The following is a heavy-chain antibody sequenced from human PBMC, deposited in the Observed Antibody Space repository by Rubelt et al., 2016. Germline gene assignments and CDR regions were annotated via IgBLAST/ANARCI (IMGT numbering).Heavy chain of an antibody. CDR2: LSGSGSDT. Sequence: EVQLLESGGGLIQPGGSLRLSCAASGFTFHSYAMSWVRQAPGRGLEWVSGLSGSGSDTFYADSVKGRFTISRDNSKNTLYLQMHSLRVEDTAVYYCATRYYYNLGNYSPYYFDNWGQGTLVTVSS. V-gene: IGHV3-23*01. CDR1: GFTFHSYA. D-gene: IGHD3-10*01. J-gene: IGHJ4*02. CDR3: ATRYYYNLGNYSPYYFDN.